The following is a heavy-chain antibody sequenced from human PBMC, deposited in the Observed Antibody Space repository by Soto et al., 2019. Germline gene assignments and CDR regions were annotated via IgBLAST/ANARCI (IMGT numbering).Heavy chain of an antibody. CDR1: GYIFTDYA. Sequence: QVHLVQSGAEVKKPGASVKLSCKASGYIFTDYAIQWVRQAPGQRLEWLGWIIAGTGVTRYSQKFQGRVTITRDTSASTAYMELSSLSSEDTAVYYCARNTRDNTMSVWFDPWGQGTLVIVSS. J-gene: IGHJ5*02. CDR3: ARNTRDNTMSVWFDP. D-gene: IGHD3-10*02. V-gene: IGHV1-3*01. CDR2: IIAGTGVT.